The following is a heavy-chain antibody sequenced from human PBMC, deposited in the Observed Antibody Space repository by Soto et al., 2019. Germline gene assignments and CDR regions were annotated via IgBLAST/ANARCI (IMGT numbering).Heavy chain of an antibody. D-gene: IGHD3-22*01. V-gene: IGHV1-69*12. Sequence: QVQVVQSGAEVKKPGSSVKVSCKASGGSFSNYGICWVRQAPGQGLEWMGGIIPVFGTPHYAQKFQDRVTITADESTSTVYMEVSSLTSEDTAVYYCARGDATKIIVTTYYGLDVWGQGTTVTVSS. CDR1: GGSFSNYG. J-gene: IGHJ6*02. CDR3: ARGDATKIIVTTYYGLDV. CDR2: IIPVFGTP.